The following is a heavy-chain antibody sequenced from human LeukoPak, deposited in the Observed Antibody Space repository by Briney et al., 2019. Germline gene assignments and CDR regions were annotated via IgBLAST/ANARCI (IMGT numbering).Heavy chain of an antibody. CDR1: GFSFSSSG. Sequence: PGGSLRLSCAASGFSFSSSGMHWVRQAPGKGLEWVAFIQYDGSTKYYADSVKGRFTISRDNSKNTLYLQMNSLRAEDTAVYYCAKDASRVVGWYFDLWGRGTLVTVSS. V-gene: IGHV3-30*02. D-gene: IGHD1-26*01. CDR2: IQYDGSTK. CDR3: AKDASRVVGWYFDL. J-gene: IGHJ2*01.